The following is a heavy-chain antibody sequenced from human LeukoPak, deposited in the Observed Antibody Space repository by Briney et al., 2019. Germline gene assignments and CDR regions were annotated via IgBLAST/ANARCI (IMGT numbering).Heavy chain of an antibody. D-gene: IGHD3-22*01. CDR1: GGSISSSSYY. CDR2: IYTSGST. CDR3: ARSLRITMIVVVIRGFDY. Sequence: SETLSLTCTVSGGSISSSSYYWGWIRQPPVKGLEWIGRIYTSGSTNYNPSLKSRVTISVDTSKNQFSLKLSSVTAADTAVYYCARSLRITMIVVVIRGFDYWGQGTLVTVSS. V-gene: IGHV4-39*07. J-gene: IGHJ4*02.